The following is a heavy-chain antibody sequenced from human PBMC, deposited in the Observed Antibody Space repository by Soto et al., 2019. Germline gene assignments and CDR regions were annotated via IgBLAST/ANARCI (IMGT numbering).Heavy chain of an antibody. CDR2: ISAHNGNT. D-gene: IGHD1-1*01. V-gene: IGHV1-18*01. CDR1: GYTFTSYG. Sequence: QVHLVQSGAEVKKPGASVKVSCKGSGYTFTSYGITWVRQAPGQGLEWMGWISAHNGNTDYAQSLQGRVTVTRDTCTSTAYMELRRVRSDDADVYFCARGRYGDYWGQGALVTVSS. J-gene: IGHJ4*02. CDR3: ARGRYGDY.